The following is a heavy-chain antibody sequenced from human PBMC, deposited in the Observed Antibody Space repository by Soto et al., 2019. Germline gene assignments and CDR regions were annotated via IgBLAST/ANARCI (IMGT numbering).Heavy chain of an antibody. CDR1: GGSFSSNA. Sequence: SVKVSCKASGGSFSSNAITWVRQAPGQGLEWMGGIIPILGSANYAQKLQDRLTITADGSTTTTYMELNILRSEDAAVYYCDSRERVDAFAIWGQGTLVTVSS. CDR2: IIPILGSA. J-gene: IGHJ3*02. CDR3: DSRERVDAFAI. V-gene: IGHV1-69*13. D-gene: IGHD1-26*01.